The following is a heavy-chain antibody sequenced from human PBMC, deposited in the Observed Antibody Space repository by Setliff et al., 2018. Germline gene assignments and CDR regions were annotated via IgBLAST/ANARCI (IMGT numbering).Heavy chain of an antibody. D-gene: IGHD3-10*01. CDR2: IYTSGST. V-gene: IGHV4-61*09. CDR1: GESIDSVATGNHY. CDR3: ARDRTYYGSGTYTRWFDY. J-gene: IGHJ4*02. Sequence: SETLSLTCIVSGESIDSVATGNHYWTWIRQPAGKGLEWIGHIYTSGSTNYNPSLKSRVTISVDASKNQLSLNLRSVTAADTAVYYCARDRTYYGSGTYTRWFDYWGQGTLVTVSS.